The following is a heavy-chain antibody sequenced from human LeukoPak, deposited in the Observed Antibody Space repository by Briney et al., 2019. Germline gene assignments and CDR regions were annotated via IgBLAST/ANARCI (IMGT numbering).Heavy chain of an antibody. CDR2: ITHSGIT. V-gene: IGHV4-34*01. J-gene: IGHJ4*02. CDR3: ARGAPGY. CDR1: GGSSSDYL. Sequence: PSETLSLTCAVYGGSSSDYLWTWIRHTPGKGLEWIADITHSGITNYNPSLKRRVTISVDTTNNQFPLILTSVTAADTAVYYCARGAPGYWGQGTLVIVSS.